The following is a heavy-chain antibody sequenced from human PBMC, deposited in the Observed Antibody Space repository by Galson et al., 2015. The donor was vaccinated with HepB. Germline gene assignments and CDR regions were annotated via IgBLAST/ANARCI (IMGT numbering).Heavy chain of an antibody. V-gene: IGHV3-48*04. CDR2: ISSSSSTI. CDR3: ARDAGDFSVAHSDAFDI. Sequence: SLRLSCAASGFTFSSYSMNWVRQAPGKGLEWVSYISSSSSTIYYADSVKGRFTISRDNAKNSLYLQMNSLRAEDTAVYYCARDAGDFSVAHSDAFDIWGQGTMVTVSS. J-gene: IGHJ3*02. D-gene: IGHD6-19*01. CDR1: GFTFSSYS.